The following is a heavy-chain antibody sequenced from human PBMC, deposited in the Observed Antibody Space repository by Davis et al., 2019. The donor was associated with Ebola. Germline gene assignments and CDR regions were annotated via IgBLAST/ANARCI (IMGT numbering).Heavy chain of an antibody. CDR2: ISFDDTNK. J-gene: IGHJ5*02. Sequence: GESLKISCAASGFTFSNYGMNWVRQAPGKGLEWVAFISFDDTNKYYAESVKGRFTISRDSSRNTLDLQMNSLTVEDTAVYFCAKDQCTSATCYIWFDPWGRGTLVTVSS. CDR1: GFTFSNYG. D-gene: IGHD2-2*01. CDR3: AKDQCTSATCYIWFDP. V-gene: IGHV3-30*02.